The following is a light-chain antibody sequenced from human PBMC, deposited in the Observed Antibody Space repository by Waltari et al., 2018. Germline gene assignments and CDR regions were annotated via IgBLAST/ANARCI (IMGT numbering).Light chain of an antibody. V-gene: IGLV8-61*01. J-gene: IGLJ3*02. CDR1: RGSLATTFY. CDR3: SVYMGSGIWV. Sequence: QTVVTQEPSLSVSPGGTVILPFVLSRGSLATTFYATWYQQTPGQPPRTLVYKGSSRSSGVPDRFSGSILGNKAALTITGAQADDESNYYCSVYMGSGIWVFGGGTKLTVL. CDR2: KGS.